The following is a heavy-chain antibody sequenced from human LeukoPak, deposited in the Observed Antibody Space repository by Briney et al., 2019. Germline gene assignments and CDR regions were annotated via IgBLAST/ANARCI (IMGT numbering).Heavy chain of an antibody. CDR2: INHSGST. CDR3: ARLSRYYDFWSGLYYFDY. J-gene: IGHJ4*02. V-gene: IGHV4-34*01. D-gene: IGHD3-3*01. Sequence: SETLSLTCAVYGGSSSGYYWSWIRQPPGKGLEWIGEINHSGSTNYNPSLKSRVTISVDTSKNQFSLKLSSVTAADTAVYYCARLSRYYDFWSGLYYFDYWGQGTLVTVSS. CDR1: GGSSSGYY.